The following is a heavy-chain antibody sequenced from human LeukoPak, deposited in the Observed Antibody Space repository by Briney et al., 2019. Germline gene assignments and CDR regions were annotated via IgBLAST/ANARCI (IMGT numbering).Heavy chain of an antibody. CDR3: AAGGFRGVTYPYYMDV. Sequence: GASVKVSCKASGYTFTSYDINWVRQATGQGLEWMGWMNPNSGNTGYAQKFQGRVTMTRSTSISTAYMELSSLRSEDTAVYYCAAGGFRGVTYPYYMDVWGKGTTVTVSS. CDR1: GYTFTSYD. J-gene: IGHJ6*03. V-gene: IGHV1-8*01. D-gene: IGHD3-10*01. CDR2: MNPNSGNT.